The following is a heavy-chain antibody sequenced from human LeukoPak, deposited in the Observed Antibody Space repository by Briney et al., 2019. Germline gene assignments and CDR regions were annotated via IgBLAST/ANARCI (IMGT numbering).Heavy chain of an antibody. J-gene: IGHJ6*03. CDR3: ARGQLYSSSQYYYYYMDV. CDR2: IIPIFGTA. D-gene: IGHD6-6*01. V-gene: IGHV1-69*13. CDR1: GGTFSSYA. Sequence: SVKVSCKASGGTFSSYAISWVRQAPGQGLEWMGGIIPIFGTANYAQKFQGRVTITADESTSTAYMELSSLRSEDTAVYYCARGQLYSSSQYYYYYMDVWGKGTTVTVSS.